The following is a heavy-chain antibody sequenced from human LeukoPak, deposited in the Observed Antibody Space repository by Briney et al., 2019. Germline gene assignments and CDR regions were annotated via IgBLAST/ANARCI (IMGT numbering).Heavy chain of an antibody. CDR3: ARPWILGTPDLRDY. CDR2: IYPGDSNT. CDR1: VYSFTSYW. J-gene: IGHJ4*02. V-gene: IGHV5-51*07. Sequence: GESLKISCKGSVYSFTSYWIGWVHQMPGKGLEWMGIIYPGDSNTRYSPSFQGQVTISADKSISTAYLQWSSLKASDTAMYYCARPWILGTPDLRDYWGQGTLVTVSS. D-gene: IGHD5-18*01.